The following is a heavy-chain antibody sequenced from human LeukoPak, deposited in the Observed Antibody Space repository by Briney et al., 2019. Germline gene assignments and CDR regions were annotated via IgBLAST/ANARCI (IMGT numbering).Heavy chain of an antibody. D-gene: IGHD5-24*01. CDR2: ISSSSSYI. CDR1: GFTFSSYS. Sequence: GGSLRLSCAASGFTFSSYSMNWVRQAPGKGLEWVLSISSSSSYIYYADSVKGRFTISRDNAKNSLYLQMNSLRAEDTAVYYCAREPRSRWLDYWGQGTLVTVSS. J-gene: IGHJ4*02. V-gene: IGHV3-21*01. CDR3: AREPRSRWLDY.